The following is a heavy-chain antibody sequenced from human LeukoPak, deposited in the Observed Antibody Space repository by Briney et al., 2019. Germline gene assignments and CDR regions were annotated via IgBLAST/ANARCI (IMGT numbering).Heavy chain of an antibody. CDR2: IYSGGST. CDR3: ATQRMGGY. D-gene: IGHD1-26*01. CDR1: GFTVVRNT. J-gene: IGHJ4*02. Sequence: GGSLRPSCAASGFTVVRNTMSWVGQAPGKGLEWVSIIYSGGSTYYADSVKGRFTISRDNSKNTLYLQMNSLRAEDTAVYYCATQRMGGYWGQGTLVTVSS. V-gene: IGHV3-53*01.